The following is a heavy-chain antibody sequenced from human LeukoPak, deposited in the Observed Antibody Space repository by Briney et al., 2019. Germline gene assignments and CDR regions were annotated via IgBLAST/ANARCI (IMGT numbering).Heavy chain of an antibody. V-gene: IGHV4-31*03. D-gene: IGHD4-17*01. CDR2: IYYSGST. CDR1: GGSVNSGGYY. Sequence: SETLSLTCTVSGGSVNSGGYYWSWIRQHPGKGLEWIGYIYYSGSTYYNPSLKSRVTISVDTSKNQFSLKLNSVTAADTAVYYCARVGFGDYLLDSWGQGTLVTVSS. CDR3: ARVGFGDYLLDS. J-gene: IGHJ4*02.